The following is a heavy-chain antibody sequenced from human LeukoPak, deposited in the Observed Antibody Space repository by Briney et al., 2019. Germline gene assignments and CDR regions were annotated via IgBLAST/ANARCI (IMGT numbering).Heavy chain of an antibody. V-gene: IGHV4-59*01. D-gene: IGHD3-22*01. CDR2: IYYSGST. CDR3: ARSYYYDSSGYLFDAFDI. J-gene: IGHJ3*02. CDR1: GGSISSYY. Sequence: PSETLSLTCTVSGGSISSYYWSWLRQPPGKGLEWIGYIYYSGSTNYNPSLKSRVTISVDTSKNQFSLKLSSVTAADTAVYYCARSYYYDSSGYLFDAFDIWGQGTMVTVSS.